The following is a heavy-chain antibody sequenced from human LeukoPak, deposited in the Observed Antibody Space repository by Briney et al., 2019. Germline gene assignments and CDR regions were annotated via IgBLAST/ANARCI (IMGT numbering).Heavy chain of an antibody. V-gene: IGHV4-31*03. Sequence: PSETLSLTCTVSGDSMSSADHYWSWIRQHSGNGLEWIGNIHYRGNTYSNPSLKSRVSILVDASKNQFSLKLNSVTAADTAVYYCARALAVAGTGGFDPWGQGTLVTVSS. J-gene: IGHJ5*02. D-gene: IGHD6-19*01. CDR3: ARALAVAGTGGFDP. CDR1: GDSMSSADHY. CDR2: IHYRGNT.